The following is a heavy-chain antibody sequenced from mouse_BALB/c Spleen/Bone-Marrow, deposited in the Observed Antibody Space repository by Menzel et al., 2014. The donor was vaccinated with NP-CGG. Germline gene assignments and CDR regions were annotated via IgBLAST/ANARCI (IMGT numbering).Heavy chain of an antibody. J-gene: IGHJ3*01. V-gene: IGHV1-20*02. Sequence: EVQLQQPGPELVKPGASVKISCKASGYSFTGFFLNWVMQSRGKSLEWIGRINPYNGDTFYNPKFEGKATLTVDKSSSKAQLELRRLASEDSAVYYCARVYDYDAWFAYWGQGTLVTVSA. CDR3: ARVYDYDAWFAY. D-gene: IGHD2-4*01. CDR2: INPYNGDT. CDR1: GYSFTGFF.